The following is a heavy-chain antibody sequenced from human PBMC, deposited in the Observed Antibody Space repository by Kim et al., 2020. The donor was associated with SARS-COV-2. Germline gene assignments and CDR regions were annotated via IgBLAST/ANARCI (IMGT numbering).Heavy chain of an antibody. D-gene: IGHD3-9*01. CDR3: AGGGFFDWSTLYFDY. Sequence: AKYRKGRFTLSRDNSKNKLYLQMNSLVAEDTAVYYWAGGGFFDWSTLYFDYWGQGTLVTVSS. J-gene: IGHJ4*02. V-gene: IGHV3-66*01.